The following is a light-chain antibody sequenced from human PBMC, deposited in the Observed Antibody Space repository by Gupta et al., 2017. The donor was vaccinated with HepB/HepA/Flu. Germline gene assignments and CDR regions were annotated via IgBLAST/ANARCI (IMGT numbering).Light chain of an antibody. Sequence: SALTQPASVSGSPGQSITISCTGTSNDVGSYDLVSWYQHHPVKAPKLMIYEVNKRPSVVANRFSGSKSGNTASLTISGLQAEDEADYYCCSYAGSGTFYVFGSGTKVTVL. CDR3: CSYAGSGTFYV. V-gene: IGLV2-23*02. CDR1: SNDVGSYDL. J-gene: IGLJ1*01. CDR2: EVN.